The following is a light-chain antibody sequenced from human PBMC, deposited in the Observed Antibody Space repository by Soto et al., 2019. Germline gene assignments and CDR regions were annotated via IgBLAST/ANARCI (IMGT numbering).Light chain of an antibody. CDR2: WAS. J-gene: IGKJ4*01. CDR3: QQYYTTPLT. V-gene: IGKV4-1*01. Sequence: DIVMTQSPDSLAVSLGERATINCKSSQSVLYSSNNKNCLAWYQQKPGQPPKLLIYWASTRESGVPDRFSGSGSGTDFPLTISSLQAEDVAVYYCQQYYTTPLTFGGGTKVEIK. CDR1: QSVLYSSNNKNC.